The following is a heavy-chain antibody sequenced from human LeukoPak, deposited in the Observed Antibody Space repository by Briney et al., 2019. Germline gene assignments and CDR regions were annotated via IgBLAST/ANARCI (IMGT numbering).Heavy chain of an antibody. D-gene: IGHD3-10*01. CDR2: ISYDGSNK. J-gene: IGHJ4*02. Sequence: GGSLRLSCAASGFTFSSYGMHWVRQAPGKGLEWVAVISYDGSNKYYADSVKGRFTISRDNSKNTLYLQMNSLRAEDTAVYYCARSGSGVDYWGQGTLVTVSS. CDR1: GFTFSSYG. V-gene: IGHV3-30*03. CDR3: ARSGSGVDY.